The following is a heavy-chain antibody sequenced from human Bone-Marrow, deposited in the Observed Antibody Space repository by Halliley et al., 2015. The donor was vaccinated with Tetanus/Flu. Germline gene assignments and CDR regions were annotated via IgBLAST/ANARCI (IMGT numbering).Heavy chain of an antibody. CDR1: GGSVSSHNW. J-gene: IGHJ6*02. Sequence: TLSLTCTVSGGSVSSHNWWTWVRQPPGKGLEWIGEIYHNGNTSYNPSLQSRVTMSMAKLKNQFFLKLNDATAADTAVYYCAKTFATYELHMDVWGQGTTVSVSS. CDR2: IYHNGNT. V-gene: IGHV4-4*02. CDR3: AKTFATYELHMDV. D-gene: IGHD1-26*01.